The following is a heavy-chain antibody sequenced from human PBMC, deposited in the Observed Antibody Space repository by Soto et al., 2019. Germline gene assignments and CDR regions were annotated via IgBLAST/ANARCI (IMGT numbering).Heavy chain of an antibody. Sequence: QVQLVQSGAEVKKPGASVKVSCKASGYTFTSYAMNWVRQAPGQRLEWMGWINAGNGNTKYSQKFQGRVTITRDTSASTAYMELSSLRSEDTAVYYCAREGWVVPAANNWFDPWGQGTLVTVSS. J-gene: IGHJ5*02. CDR2: INAGNGNT. CDR3: AREGWVVPAANNWFDP. CDR1: GYTFTSYA. D-gene: IGHD2-2*01. V-gene: IGHV1-3*01.